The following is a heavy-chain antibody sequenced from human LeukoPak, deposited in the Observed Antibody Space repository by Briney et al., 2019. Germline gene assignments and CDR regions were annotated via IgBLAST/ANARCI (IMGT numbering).Heavy chain of an antibody. CDR1: GFTFSDYY. D-gene: IGHD5-12*01. CDR3: AREDSGYDLGRYYYGMDV. Sequence: PGGSLRLSCAASGFTFSDYYMSWIRQAPGKGLEWVSYISSSGSTIYYADSVKGRFTISRDNAKNSLYLQMSSLRAEDTAVYYCAREDSGYDLGRYYYGMDVWGQGITVTVSS. J-gene: IGHJ6*02. CDR2: ISSSGSTI. V-gene: IGHV3-11*01.